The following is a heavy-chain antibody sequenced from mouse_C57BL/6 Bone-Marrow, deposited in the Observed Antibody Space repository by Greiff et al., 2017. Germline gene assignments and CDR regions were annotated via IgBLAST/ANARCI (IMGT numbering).Heavy chain of an antibody. Sequence: QVQLQESGPELVRPGVSVKISCKGSGYTFTDYAMHWVKQSHAKSLEWIGVISTYYGDASYNKKFKDKATMTVDKSSGTAYMELARLTSGDSAVYYCANYYGSSYPYDCDYWGQGTTLTVSS. CDR1: GYTFTDYA. CDR3: ANYYGSSYPYDCDY. J-gene: IGHJ2*01. CDR2: ISTYYGDA. V-gene: IGHV1-67*01. D-gene: IGHD1-1*01.